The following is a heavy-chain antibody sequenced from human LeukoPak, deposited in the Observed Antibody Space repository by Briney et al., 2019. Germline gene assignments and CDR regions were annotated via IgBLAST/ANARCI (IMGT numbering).Heavy chain of an antibody. D-gene: IGHD3-3*01. Sequence: GGSLRLSCAASGFTFDDYGMSWVRQAPGKGLERVSGINWNGGSTGYADSVKGRFTISRDNAKNSLYLQMNSLRAEDTALYYCARGGGYYDFWTGYDSQYFDYWGQGTLVTVSS. CDR1: GFTFDDYG. CDR3: ARGGGYYDFWTGYDSQYFDY. CDR2: INWNGGST. J-gene: IGHJ4*02. V-gene: IGHV3-20*04.